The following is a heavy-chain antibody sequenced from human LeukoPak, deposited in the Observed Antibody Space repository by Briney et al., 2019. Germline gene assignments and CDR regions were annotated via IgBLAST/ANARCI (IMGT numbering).Heavy chain of an antibody. Sequence: ASVKVSCKASGYTFTGYYMHWVRQAPGQGLEWMGWINPNSGGTNYAQKFQGRVTMTRDTSISTAYMDLRSLRSDDTAVYYCARGTDTGYPRVDYWGQGTLVTVSS. J-gene: IGHJ4*02. CDR1: GYTFTGYY. V-gene: IGHV1-2*02. CDR3: ARGTDTGYPRVDY. D-gene: IGHD3-9*01. CDR2: INPNSGGT.